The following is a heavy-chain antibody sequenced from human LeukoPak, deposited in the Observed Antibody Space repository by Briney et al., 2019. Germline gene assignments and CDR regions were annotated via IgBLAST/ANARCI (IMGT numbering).Heavy chain of an antibody. CDR3: ARDLTRRAYGSPGLGY. D-gene: IGHD1-26*01. J-gene: IGHJ4*02. Sequence: ASVTVSFKASGYTFTGYYMHWVRQAPGQGLEWMGWINPNSGGTNYAQKFQGRVTMTRDTSISTAYMELSRLRSDDTAVYYCARDLTRRAYGSPGLGYWGQGTLVTVSS. V-gene: IGHV1-2*02. CDR1: GYTFTGYY. CDR2: INPNSGGT.